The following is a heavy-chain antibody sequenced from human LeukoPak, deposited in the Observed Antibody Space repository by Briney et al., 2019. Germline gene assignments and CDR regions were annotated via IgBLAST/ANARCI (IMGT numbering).Heavy chain of an antibody. CDR1: GFTFSNYG. J-gene: IGHJ4*02. CDR3: AKSKGTRTSSSSWLFDD. V-gene: IGHV3-30*18. CDR2: ISYDGSNK. D-gene: IGHD6-13*01. Sequence: LSGGSLRLSCAASGFTFSNYGMHWVRQAPGKGLEWVAVISYDGSNKYYADSVKGRFTISRDNSKTTLYLQMNSLRAEDTAVYYCAKSKGTRTSSSSWLFDDWGQGTLVTVSS.